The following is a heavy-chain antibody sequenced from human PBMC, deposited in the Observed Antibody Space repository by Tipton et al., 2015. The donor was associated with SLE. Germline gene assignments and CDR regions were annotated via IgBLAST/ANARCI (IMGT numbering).Heavy chain of an antibody. Sequence: TLSLTCTVSGGYISTGTYYWSWIRQPAGKGLEWIGRIYTSGSTNYNPPLKSRLTISVDTSKNQFSLNLSSVTAADTAVYYCAREKTRGPGNYWGQGTLVTVSS. CDR1: GGYISTGTYY. CDR3: AREKTRGPGNY. CDR2: IYTSGST. J-gene: IGHJ4*02. V-gene: IGHV4-61*02. D-gene: IGHD3-10*01.